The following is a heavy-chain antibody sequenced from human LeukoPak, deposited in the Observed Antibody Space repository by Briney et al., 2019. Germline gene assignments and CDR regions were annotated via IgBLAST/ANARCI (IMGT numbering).Heavy chain of an antibody. CDR3: ARGGRNEVTEAVSDHFDY. J-gene: IGHJ4*02. CDR2: IKHDGSEK. V-gene: IGHV3-7*01. Sequence: PGGSQRHSCAASGLTFSSHRMSWVRQAPGKGLEWVANIKHDGSEKYYVDSVRGRFTISRDNAKNSLALQVNFLRVNDTALYYDARGGRNEVTEAVSDHFDYWGQGTLVTVSS. CDR1: GLTFSSHR. D-gene: IGHD2-21*02.